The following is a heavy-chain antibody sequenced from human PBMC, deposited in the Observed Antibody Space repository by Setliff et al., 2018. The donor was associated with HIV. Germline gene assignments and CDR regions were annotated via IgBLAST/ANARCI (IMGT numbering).Heavy chain of an antibody. CDR2: IIPILGTADA. V-gene: IGHV1-69*13. CDR1: GATFSTYT. Sequence: SVKVSCKASGATFSTYTINWVRQAPGQGLEWMGGIIPILGTADANYPRKFQGRVTITADESTTTVYMEMSRLTSEDTAIYYCARVGHSSSYHYYGMDVWGQGTTVTVSS. D-gene: IGHD6-13*01. J-gene: IGHJ6*02. CDR3: ARVGHSSSYHYYGMDV.